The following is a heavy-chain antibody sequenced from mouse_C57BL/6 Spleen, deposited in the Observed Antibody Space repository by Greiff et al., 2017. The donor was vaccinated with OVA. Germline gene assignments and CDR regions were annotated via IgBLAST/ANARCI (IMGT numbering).Heavy chain of an antibody. D-gene: IGHD3-3*01. CDR3: ARGGRRDYFDY. CDR1: GYTFTSYW. Sequence: QVQLQQSGAELVMPGASVKLSCKASGYTFTSYWMHWVKQRPGQGLEWIGEIDPSDSYTNYNQKFKGKSTLTVDKSSSTAYMQLSSLTSEDSAVYYCARGGRRDYFDYWGQGTTLTVSS. V-gene: IGHV1-69*01. CDR2: IDPSDSYT. J-gene: IGHJ2*01.